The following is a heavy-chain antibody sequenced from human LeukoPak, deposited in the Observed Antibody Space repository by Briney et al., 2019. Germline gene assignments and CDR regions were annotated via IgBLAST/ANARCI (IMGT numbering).Heavy chain of an antibody. J-gene: IGHJ4*02. V-gene: IGHV1-3*01. CDR3: AREGTLYCSGGSCYLDY. D-gene: IGHD2-15*01. Sequence: ASVKVSCKASGYTFTSYAMHWVRQAPGQRLEWMGWINAGNGNTKYSQKFQGRVTITRDTSASTAYMELSSLRSEDTAVYYCAREGTLYCSGGSCYLDYWGQGTLVTVSS. CDR1: GYTFTSYA. CDR2: INAGNGNT.